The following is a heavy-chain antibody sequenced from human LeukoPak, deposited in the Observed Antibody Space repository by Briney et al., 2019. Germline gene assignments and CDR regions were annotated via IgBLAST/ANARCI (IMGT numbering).Heavy chain of an antibody. J-gene: IGHJ4*02. CDR2: TSKSSTYI. Sequence: GGSLRLSCAASGFTLRTYSMNWVRQAPGKGLEWVASTSKSSTYIYYADSVKGRFTISRDNSNNSLYLQMNSLGVDDTAVYYCARGSGVHYWGQGTLLIVSS. V-gene: IGHV3-21*01. D-gene: IGHD3-10*01. CDR1: GFTLRTYS. CDR3: ARGSGVHY.